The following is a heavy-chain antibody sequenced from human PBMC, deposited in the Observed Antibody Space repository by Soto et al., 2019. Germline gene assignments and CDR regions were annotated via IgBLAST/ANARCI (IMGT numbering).Heavy chain of an antibody. Sequence: GASVKVSCKASGYTFTSYDINWVRQATGQGLEWMGWMNPNSGNTGYAQKFQGRVTMTRNTSISTAYMELSSLRSEDTAVYYCASLVVVVPAAMPPHYYMDVWGKGTTVTVSS. CDR1: GYTFTSYD. D-gene: IGHD2-2*01. CDR2: MNPNSGNT. J-gene: IGHJ6*03. V-gene: IGHV1-8*01. CDR3: ASLVVVVPAAMPPHYYMDV.